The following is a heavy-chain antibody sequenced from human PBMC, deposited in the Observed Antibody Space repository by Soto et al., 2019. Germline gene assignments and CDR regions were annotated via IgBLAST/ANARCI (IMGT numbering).Heavy chain of an antibody. CDR3: TTVNSLLWFGDRDWFDP. CDR2: IKSKTDGGTT. J-gene: IGHJ5*02. V-gene: IGHV3-15*01. D-gene: IGHD3-10*01. CDR1: GFTFSNAW. Sequence: GGSLRLSCAASGFTFSNAWMSWVRQAPGKGLEWVGRIKSKTDGGTTDYAAPVKGRFTISRDDSKNTLHLQMNSLKTEDTAVYYCTTVNSLLWFGDRDWFDPWGQGTLVTVSS.